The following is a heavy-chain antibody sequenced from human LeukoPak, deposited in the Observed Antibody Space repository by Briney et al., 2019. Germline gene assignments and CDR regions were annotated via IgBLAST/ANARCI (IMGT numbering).Heavy chain of an antibody. Sequence: SETLSLTCAVSGGSSSSSNWWSWVRQPPGKGLEWIGSIYYSGSTYYNPSLKSRVTISVDTSKNQFSLKLSSVTAADTAVYYCGYSGYDRDFNWFDPWGQGTLVTVSS. CDR2: IYYSGST. J-gene: IGHJ5*02. V-gene: IGHV4-4*02. CDR3: GYSGYDRDFNWFDP. CDR1: GGSSSSSNW. D-gene: IGHD5-12*01.